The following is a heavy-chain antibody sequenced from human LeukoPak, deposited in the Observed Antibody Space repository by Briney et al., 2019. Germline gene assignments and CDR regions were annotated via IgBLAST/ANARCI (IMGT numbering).Heavy chain of an antibody. Sequence: GGSLRLSCAASGFTFSSYAMSWVRQAPGKGLEWVSAISGSGGSTYYADSVKGRFTISRDNSKNTLYLQMNSLRAEDTAVYYCAKIDRDSSGWYGYYFDYWGQGTLVTVSS. CDR2: ISGSGGST. CDR1: GFTFSSYA. J-gene: IGHJ4*02. V-gene: IGHV3-23*01. CDR3: AKIDRDSSGWYGYYFDY. D-gene: IGHD6-19*01.